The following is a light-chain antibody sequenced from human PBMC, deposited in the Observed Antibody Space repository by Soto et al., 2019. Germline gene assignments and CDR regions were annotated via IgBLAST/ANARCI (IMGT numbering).Light chain of an antibody. Sequence: DIQMTQSPSSLSASVGDIVTITFRASQSIRNYLNWYQQKPGKAPKVLIYTASSLQSGAPSRFSASGSGTEFTLTISSLQPDDFATYYCQQFIDGWTFGQGTKVDIK. CDR2: TAS. CDR3: QQFIDGWT. CDR1: QSIRNY. V-gene: IGKV1-39*01. J-gene: IGKJ1*01.